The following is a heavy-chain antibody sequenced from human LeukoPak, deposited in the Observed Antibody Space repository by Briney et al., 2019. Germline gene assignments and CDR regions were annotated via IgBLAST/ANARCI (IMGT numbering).Heavy chain of an antibody. Sequence: SETLSLTCTVSGGSISSYYWSWIRQPPGKGLEWIGYIYYSGSTNYNPSLKSRVTISVDTSKNQFSLKLSSVTAADAAVYYCARGGNYYDSSGYYYFDYWGQGTLVTVSS. CDR3: ARGGNYYDSSGYYYFDY. D-gene: IGHD3-22*01. CDR2: IYYSGST. J-gene: IGHJ4*02. V-gene: IGHV4-59*01. CDR1: GGSISSYY.